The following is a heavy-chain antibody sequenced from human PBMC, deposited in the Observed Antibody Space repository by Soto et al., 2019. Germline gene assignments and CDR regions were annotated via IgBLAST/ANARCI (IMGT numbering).Heavy chain of an antibody. CDR1: GFTFSSYA. D-gene: IGHD3-3*01. V-gene: IGHV3-23*01. J-gene: IGHJ4*02. CDR2: ISGSGGST. Sequence: GGSLRLSCAASGFTFSSYAMSWVRQAPGKGLEWVSAISGSGGSTYYADSVKGRFTISRDNSKNTLYLQMNSLRAEDTAVYYCASLPFLEWLLPIWHFDYWGQGTLVTVSS. CDR3: ASLPFLEWLLPIWHFDY.